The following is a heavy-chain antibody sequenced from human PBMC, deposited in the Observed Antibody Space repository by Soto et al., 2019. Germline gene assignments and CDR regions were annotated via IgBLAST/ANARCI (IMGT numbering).Heavy chain of an antibody. CDR2: ISSSSSYI. V-gene: IGHV3-21*01. D-gene: IGHD3-10*01. CDR3: ARPLLWFGEGYFDY. CDR1: GFTFSSYS. J-gene: IGHJ4*02. Sequence: EVQLVESGGGLVKPGGSLRLSCAASGFTFSSYSMNWVRQAPGKGLEWVSSISSSSSYIYYADSVKGRFTISRDNAKNSLYLQMNSLRAEDTAVYYCARPLLWFGEGYFDYWGQGTLVTVSS.